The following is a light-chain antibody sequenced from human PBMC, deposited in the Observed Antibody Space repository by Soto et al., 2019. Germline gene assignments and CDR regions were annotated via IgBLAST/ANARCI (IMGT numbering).Light chain of an antibody. V-gene: IGKV3-15*01. J-gene: IGKJ5*01. Sequence: EVVMTQSPATLSVSPGERATLSCRASQSISTNLAWYQQKHGQAPRLLIYAASARATGIPARFSGSGSGTEFTLTISSLQSEDFAVYYCQQYDNWPPITLGQGTRLGIK. CDR3: QQYDNWPPIT. CDR2: AAS. CDR1: QSISTN.